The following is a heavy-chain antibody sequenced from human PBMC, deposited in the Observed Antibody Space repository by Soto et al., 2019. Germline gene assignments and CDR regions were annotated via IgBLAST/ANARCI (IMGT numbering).Heavy chain of an antibody. V-gene: IGHV4-59*13. CDR2: IYYSGST. Sequence: SETLSLTCTVSGGSISSYYWSWIRQPPGKGLEWIGYIYYSGSTNYNPSHKSRVTISVDTSKNQFSLKLSSVTAADTAVYYCARSLGYCSSTSCKGRYYYYGMDVWGQGTTVTVSS. D-gene: IGHD2-2*01. CDR1: GGSISSYY. CDR3: ARSLGYCSSTSCKGRYYYYGMDV. J-gene: IGHJ6*02.